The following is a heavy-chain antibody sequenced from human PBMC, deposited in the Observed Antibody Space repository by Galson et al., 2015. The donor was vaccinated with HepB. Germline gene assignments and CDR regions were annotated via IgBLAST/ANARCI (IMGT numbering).Heavy chain of an antibody. CDR3: ARAIRERITMIVVGPVAAYGMDV. V-gene: IGHV3-74*01. D-gene: IGHD3-22*01. CDR1: GFTFSSYW. CDR2: TSSGGSST. J-gene: IGHJ6*02. Sequence: SLRLSCAASGFTFSSYWMHWVRQAPGKGLVWVSRTSSGGSSTSYADSVKGRFTISRDNAKNTLYLQMNSLRAEDTAVYYCARAIRERITMIVVGPVAAYGMDVWGQGTTVTVSS.